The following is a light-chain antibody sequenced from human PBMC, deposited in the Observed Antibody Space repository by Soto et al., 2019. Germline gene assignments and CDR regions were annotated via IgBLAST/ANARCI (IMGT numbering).Light chain of an antibody. CDR3: QKYNRSGFT. J-gene: IGKJ3*01. CDR2: AAS. V-gene: IGKV1-27*01. Sequence: DIQMTQSPSSLSASVGDRVTITCRASQGISNYLAWYQQKPGKVPKLLLYAASTLQSGVPSRFSGSGSGTDFTLTISRLQPEDVATYYCQKYNRSGFTFGPGTKVDIK. CDR1: QGISNY.